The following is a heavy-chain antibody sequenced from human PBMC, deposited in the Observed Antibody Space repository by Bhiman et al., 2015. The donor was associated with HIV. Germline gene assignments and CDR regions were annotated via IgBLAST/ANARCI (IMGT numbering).Heavy chain of an antibody. Sequence: EVQLVESGGDLVQPGGSLRLSCAASGFTFSTYWMSWVRQAPGKGLEWVANIKQDGSEKYYVDSVKGRFTISRDNAKNSLYLQMSNLRAEDTAVYFCVGGGAAPDYWGQGNPGHRLL. D-gene: IGHD6-13*01. CDR3: VGGGAAPDY. V-gene: IGHV3-7*04. J-gene: IGHJ4*02. CDR1: GFTFSTYW. CDR2: IKQDGSEK.